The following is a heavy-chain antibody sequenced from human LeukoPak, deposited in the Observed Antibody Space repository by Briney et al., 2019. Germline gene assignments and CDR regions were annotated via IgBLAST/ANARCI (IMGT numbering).Heavy chain of an antibody. J-gene: IGHJ5*02. Sequence: ASVKVSCKASGYTFTSYYMHWVRQAPGQGLEWMGIINTSGGSTSYAQKFQGRVTMTRDTSTSTVYMELSSLRSEDTAVYYCARDLLSSSSWSDWFDPWGQGTLVTVSS. V-gene: IGHV1-46*01. CDR2: INTSGGST. CDR3: ARDLLSSSSWSDWFDP. D-gene: IGHD6-13*01. CDR1: GYTFTSYY.